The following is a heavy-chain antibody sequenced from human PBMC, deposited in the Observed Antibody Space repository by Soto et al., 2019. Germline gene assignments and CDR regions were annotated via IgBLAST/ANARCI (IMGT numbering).Heavy chain of an antibody. CDR2: ISSDESNK. J-gene: IGHJ4*02. D-gene: IGHD2-8*01. V-gene: IGHV3-30*18. CDR1: GFAFSRNA. Sequence: QVQLVESGGGVVQPGESLRVSCAASGFAFSRNAMHWVRQAPGQGLEWVAQISSDESNKFYADSVKGRFTISRDNSKDMVFLHLSSLRVEDTAVYFCAKDEWSCTNGVCYHVFDHWGQGSLVTVSS. CDR3: AKDEWSCTNGVCYHVFDH.